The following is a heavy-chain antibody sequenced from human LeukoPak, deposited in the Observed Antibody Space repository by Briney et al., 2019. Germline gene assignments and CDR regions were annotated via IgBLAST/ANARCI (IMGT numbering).Heavy chain of an antibody. Sequence: PGGSLRLSCAASGFTFSSYGFHWVRQAPGKGLVWVSRINSDGSSTSYADSVKGRFTISRDNAKNTLYLQMNSLRAEDTAVYYCARDVTDSSGYIDYWGQGTLVTVSS. V-gene: IGHV3-74*01. J-gene: IGHJ4*02. CDR2: INSDGSST. D-gene: IGHD6-19*01. CDR3: ARDVTDSSGYIDY. CDR1: GFTFSSYG.